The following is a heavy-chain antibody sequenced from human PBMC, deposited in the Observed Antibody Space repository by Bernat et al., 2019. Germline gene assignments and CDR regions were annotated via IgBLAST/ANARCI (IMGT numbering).Heavy chain of an antibody. Sequence: EVKLVESGGGLIQPGGSLRLSCAASGFTFSGDWMHWVRQVPGKGLVWVSRINGDGTITDYADSVKGRFTISRDNAKNTLYMQMNSLRVEDTAVYYCVISAAGAAGFFDYWGPGSLVTVSS. D-gene: IGHD6-19*01. CDR3: VISAAGAAGFFDY. CDR2: INGDGTIT. V-gene: IGHV3-74*01. CDR1: GFTFSGDW. J-gene: IGHJ4*02.